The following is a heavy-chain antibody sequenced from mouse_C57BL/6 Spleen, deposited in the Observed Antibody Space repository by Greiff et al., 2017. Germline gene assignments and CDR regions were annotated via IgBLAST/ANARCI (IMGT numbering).Heavy chain of an antibody. V-gene: IGHV5-6*01. Sequence: EVQLVESGGDLVKPGGSLKLSCAASGFTFSSYGMSWVRQTPDKRLEWVATISSGGSYTYYPDSVKGRFTISRDNAKNTLYLQMSSLKSEDTAMYYCARRAGTDYFDYWGQGTTLTVSS. CDR1: GFTFSSYG. D-gene: IGHD4-1*01. CDR3: ARRAGTDYFDY. CDR2: ISSGGSYT. J-gene: IGHJ2*01.